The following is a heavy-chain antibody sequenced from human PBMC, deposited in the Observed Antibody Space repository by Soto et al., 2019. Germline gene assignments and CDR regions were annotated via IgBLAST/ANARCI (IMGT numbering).Heavy chain of an antibody. J-gene: IGHJ4*02. CDR3: ARGTTTVTTFDY. D-gene: IGHD4-17*01. Sequence: SETLSLTCAVSGGSISSGGYSWSWIRQPPGKGLECIGYIYHSGSTYYNPSLKSRVTISVDRSKNQLSLKLSSVTAADTAVYCCARGTTTVTTFDYWGQGTLVTVSS. CDR2: IYHSGST. CDR1: GGSISSGGYS. V-gene: IGHV4-30-2*01.